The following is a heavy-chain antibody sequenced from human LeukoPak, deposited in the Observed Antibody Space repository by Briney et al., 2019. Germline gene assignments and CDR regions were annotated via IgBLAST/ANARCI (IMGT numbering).Heavy chain of an antibody. V-gene: IGHV4-31*03. D-gene: IGHD1-14*01. CDR2: IYYSGST. J-gene: IGHJ6*02. CDR1: GGSISSGGYY. CDR3: ARDLRGNPTEDYYYYGMDV. Sequence: SETLSLTRTVSGGSISSGGYYWSWIRQHPGKGLEWIGYIYYSGSTYYNPSLKSRVTISVDTSKNQFSLKLSSVTAADTAVYYCARDLRGNPTEDYYYYGMDVWGQGTTVTVSS.